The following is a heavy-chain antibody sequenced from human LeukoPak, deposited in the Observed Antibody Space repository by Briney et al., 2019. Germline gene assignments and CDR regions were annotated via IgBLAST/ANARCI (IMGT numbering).Heavy chain of an antibody. CDR1: GGSVDNYY. J-gene: IGHJ5*01. D-gene: IGHD6-25*01. CDR3: ARGSGWFVY. Sequence: SETLFLTCTVSGGSVDNYYWSWVRQPPGKGLEWIGYIYYSGSTNYNPSLKSRVTISVDTSKNQFSLKMSSVTAADTAVYYCARGSGWFVYWGQGALVTVSS. CDR2: IYYSGST. V-gene: IGHV4-59*02.